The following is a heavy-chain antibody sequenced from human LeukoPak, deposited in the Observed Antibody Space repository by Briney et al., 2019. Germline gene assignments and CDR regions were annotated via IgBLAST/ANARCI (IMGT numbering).Heavy chain of an antibody. V-gene: IGHV3-53*01. CDR2: IYSGGNT. CDR1: GFTVSSNS. Sequence: GGSLRLSCTVSGFTVSSNSMSWVRQAPGKGLEWISFIYSGGNTHYSDSGKGRFTISRDNSKNTLYLQMNSLRADDPAVYYCARRAGEYSHPYDYWGQGTLVTVSS. CDR3: ARRAGEYSHPYDY. D-gene: IGHD4-17*01. J-gene: IGHJ4*02.